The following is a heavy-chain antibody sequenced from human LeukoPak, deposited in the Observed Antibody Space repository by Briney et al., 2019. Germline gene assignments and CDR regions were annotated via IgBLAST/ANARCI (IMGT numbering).Heavy chain of an antibody. CDR2: IYYSGST. J-gene: IGHJ6*02. Sequence: SGTLSLTCTVSGGSISSYYWSWIRQPPGKGLEWIGYIYYSGSTNYNPSLKSRVTISVDTSKNQFSLKLSSVTAADTAVYYCARVMGSYYYYGMDVWGQGTTVTVSS. D-gene: IGHD2-8*01. V-gene: IGHV4-59*01. CDR1: GGSISSYY. CDR3: ARVMGSYYYYGMDV.